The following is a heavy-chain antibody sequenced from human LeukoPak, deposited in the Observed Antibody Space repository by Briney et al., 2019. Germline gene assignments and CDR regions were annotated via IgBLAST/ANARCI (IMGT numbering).Heavy chain of an antibody. Sequence: SETLSLTCTVSGGSISSYYWSWIRQPPGKGLEWIGYIYYSGSTNYNPSLKSRVTISVDTSKNQFSLKLSSVTAADTAVYYCARDGGMATGGTYYYYMDVWGKGTTVTVSS. CDR2: IYYSGST. V-gene: IGHV4-59*01. CDR3: ARDGGMATGGTYYYYMDV. CDR1: GGSISSYY. D-gene: IGHD5-24*01. J-gene: IGHJ6*03.